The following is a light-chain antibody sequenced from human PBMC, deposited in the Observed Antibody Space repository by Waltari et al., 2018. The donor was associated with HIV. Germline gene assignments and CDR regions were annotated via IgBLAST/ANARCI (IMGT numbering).Light chain of an antibody. V-gene: IGLV2-23*02. CDR3: CSYAGSSTHV. CDR2: EVN. CDR1: NTVVGSYNL. Sequence: QSALTQPASVSGSPGQSITISCTGTNTVVGSYNLFSWYQQHPAKAPKLMIYEVNKWPSGVSNRFSGSKSGNTASLTISGLQAEDEADYYCCSYAGSSTHVFGTGTKVTVL. J-gene: IGLJ1*01.